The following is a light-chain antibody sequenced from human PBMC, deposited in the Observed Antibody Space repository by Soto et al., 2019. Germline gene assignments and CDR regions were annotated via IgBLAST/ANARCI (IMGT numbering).Light chain of an antibody. CDR2: DAS. CDR1: QNVSSN. V-gene: IGKV3-15*01. CDR3: QQDVSSPLT. Sequence: EIVMTQSPATLSVSPGERATLSCRASQNVSSNLTWYQQKPGQAPRLLIYDASTLATGIPARFSGSGSGTEFTLTISSLQPEDFAVYYCQQDVSSPLTFGQGTKVDIK. J-gene: IGKJ1*01.